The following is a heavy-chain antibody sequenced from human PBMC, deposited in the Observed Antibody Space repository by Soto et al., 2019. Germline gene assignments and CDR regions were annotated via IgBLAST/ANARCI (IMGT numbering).Heavy chain of an antibody. D-gene: IGHD3-10*01. CDR2: IDGSGGTT. V-gene: IGHV3-23*01. Sequence: GGSLRLSCAASGFPFSSTDMTWVRQAPGKGLDWVSTIDGSGGTTYYADSVKGRFTISRDNSVYTVYLQMNSLRADDTALYYCAKNSGWFNTWGQGALVTVSS. CDR1: GFPFSSTD. CDR3: AKNSGWFNT. J-gene: IGHJ5*02.